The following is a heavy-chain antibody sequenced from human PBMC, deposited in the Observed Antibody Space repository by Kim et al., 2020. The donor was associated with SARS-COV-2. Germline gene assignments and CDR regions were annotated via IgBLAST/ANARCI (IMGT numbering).Heavy chain of an antibody. J-gene: IGHJ4*02. V-gene: IGHV1-2*02. CDR3: ARGRGLVGATTSFDY. Sequence: ASVKVSCKASGYTFTGYYMHWVRQAPGQGLEWMGWINPNSGGTNYAQKCQGRVTMTRDTSISTAYMELSRLRSDDTAVYYCARGRGLVGATTSFDYWGQGTLVTVSS. D-gene: IGHD1-26*01. CDR2: INPNSGGT. CDR1: GYTFTGYY.